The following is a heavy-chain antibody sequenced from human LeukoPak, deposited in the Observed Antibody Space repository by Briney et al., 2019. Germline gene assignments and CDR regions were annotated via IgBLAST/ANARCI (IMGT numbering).Heavy chain of an antibody. CDR2: IYYSGST. CDR1: GGSISSYY. D-gene: IGHD6-13*01. Sequence: PSETLSLTCTVSGGSISSYYWSWIRQPPGKGLEWIGYIYYSGSTNYNPSLKSRVTISVETSKNQFSLKLSSVTAADTAVYYCARGGVAAAATGYFDYWGQGTLVTVSS. V-gene: IGHV4-59*12. J-gene: IGHJ4*02. CDR3: ARGGVAAAATGYFDY.